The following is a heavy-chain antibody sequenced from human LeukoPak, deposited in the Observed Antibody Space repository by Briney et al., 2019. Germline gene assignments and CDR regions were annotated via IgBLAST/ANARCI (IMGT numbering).Heavy chain of an antibody. J-gene: IGHJ5*01. Sequence: SETLSLTCTVSGGSLSGGTYYWGWIRQPPGKGLEWIGTVSYSGTTYYKSSLKSRVSMSVDTSKNQFSLYLNSVTAADTAVYYCARHGGYIYLNWFDPWGQGTLVTVSS. CDR1: GGSLSGGTYY. V-gene: IGHV4-39*01. D-gene: IGHD6-19*01. CDR3: ARHGGYIYLNWFDP. CDR2: VSYSGTT.